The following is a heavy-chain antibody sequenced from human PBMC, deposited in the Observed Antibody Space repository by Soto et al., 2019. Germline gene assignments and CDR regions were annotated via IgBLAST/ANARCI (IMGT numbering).Heavy chain of an antibody. CDR1: GYTFTSYG. CDR2: ISAYNGNT. J-gene: IGHJ5*02. V-gene: IGHV1-18*01. D-gene: IGHD6-19*01. Sequence: QVQLVQSGAEVKKPGASVKASCKASGYTFTSYGISWVRQAPGQGLEWMGWISAYNGNTNYAQKLQGRVTMTTDTSTSTAYMELRSLRSDDTAVYYCARDLAVAGIQDNWFDPWGQGTLVTVSS. CDR3: ARDLAVAGIQDNWFDP.